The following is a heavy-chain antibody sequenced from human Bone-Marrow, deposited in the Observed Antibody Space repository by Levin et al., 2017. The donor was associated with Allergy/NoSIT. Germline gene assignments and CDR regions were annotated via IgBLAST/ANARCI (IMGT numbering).Heavy chain of an antibody. J-gene: IGHJ4*02. CDR1: GFSLTDPGMC. D-gene: IGHD3-10*02. CDR3: ARIRARKCSQGDFDY. V-gene: IGHV2-70*11. CDR2: IDWDDDK. Sequence: TLSLTCTFSGFSLTDPGMCVSWIRQPPGKALEWLARIDWDDDKYYDISLKTRLTISKDTSKNQVVLTMTDMDPLDTATYYCARIRARKCSQGDFDYWGQGTLVTVSS.